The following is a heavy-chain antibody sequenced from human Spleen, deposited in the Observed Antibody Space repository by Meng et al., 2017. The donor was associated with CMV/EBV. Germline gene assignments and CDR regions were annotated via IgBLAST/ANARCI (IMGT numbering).Heavy chain of an antibody. J-gene: IGHJ4*02. CDR3: ARGDSNLDY. D-gene: IGHD4-11*01. Sequence: KVSCKASGHSFTDHYIHWVRQAPGQGLEWMGRINPSSGGTDYAQKCQGRVSVTRDTSITTAYMELSRLQSDDTAVFYCARGDSNLDYWGQGTLVTVSS. V-gene: IGHV1-2*06. CDR2: INPSSGGT. CDR1: GHSFTDHY.